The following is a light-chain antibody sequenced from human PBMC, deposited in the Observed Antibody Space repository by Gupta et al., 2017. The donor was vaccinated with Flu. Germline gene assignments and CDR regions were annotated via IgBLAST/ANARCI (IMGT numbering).Light chain of an antibody. CDR2: QVS. CDR1: QGIRTW. Sequence: PSSLSASIGDRVTITCRASQGIRTWLAWYQQKPGQTPKLLIYQVSNLYSGVPSRFSGGDSGADFTLTISNLQPDDSATYYCQQINSSLYIFGQGTKVEIK. J-gene: IGKJ2*01. CDR3: QQINSSLYI. V-gene: IGKV1-5*03.